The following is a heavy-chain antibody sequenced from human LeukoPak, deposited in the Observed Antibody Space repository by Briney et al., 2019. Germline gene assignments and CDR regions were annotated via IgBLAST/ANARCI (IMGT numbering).Heavy chain of an antibody. CDR1: GCTLTELS. CDR2: FDPEDGET. Sequence: ASVKVSCKVSGCTLTELSMHWVRQAPGKGLEWMGGFDPEDGETIYAQKFQGRVTMTEDTSTDTAYMELSSLRSEDTAVYYCATDLRSGWYRGDYWGQGTLVTVSS. V-gene: IGHV1-24*01. D-gene: IGHD6-19*01. J-gene: IGHJ4*02. CDR3: ATDLRSGWYRGDY.